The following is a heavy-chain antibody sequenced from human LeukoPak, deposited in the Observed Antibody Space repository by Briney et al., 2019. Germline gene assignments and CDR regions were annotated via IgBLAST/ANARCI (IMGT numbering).Heavy chain of an antibody. D-gene: IGHD6-19*01. J-gene: IGHJ4*02. Sequence: PSETLSLTCTVSGDSISSSNWWNWVRLPPGKGLDWIGEISHTGSTKYSPSLKDRVTISKDNSKNQFSLKLNSVTAADTATYYCTRSSGWWSLDYWGQGALVTVSS. CDR1: GDSISSSNW. V-gene: IGHV4-4*02. CDR3: TRSSGWWSLDY. CDR2: ISHTGST.